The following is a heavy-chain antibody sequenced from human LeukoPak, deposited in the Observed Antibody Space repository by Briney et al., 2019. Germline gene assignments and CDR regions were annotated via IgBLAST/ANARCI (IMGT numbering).Heavy chain of an antibody. CDR3: ASGNPMSGGSYENGMDV. J-gene: IGHJ6*02. Sequence: ASVKVSCKASGYTFTSYGISWVRQAPGQGLEWMGIINPSGGSTSYAQKFQGRVTMTRDTSTSTVYMELSSLRSEDTAVYYCASGNPMSGGSYENGMDVWGRGTTVTVSS. CDR2: INPSGGST. V-gene: IGHV1-46*01. D-gene: IGHD2-15*01. CDR1: GYTFTSYG.